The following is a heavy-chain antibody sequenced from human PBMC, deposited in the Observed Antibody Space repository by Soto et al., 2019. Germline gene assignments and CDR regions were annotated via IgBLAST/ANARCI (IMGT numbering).Heavy chain of an antibody. V-gene: IGHV4-30-2*01. Sequence: QVQLQESGPGLVKPSQTLSLTCAVSGGSISSGGYSWNWIRQPPGKGLEWIGYIYHSESTLYNPSLKSRVTISIDKSKNQFSLRLSSVSAADTAVYYCARDSLTGNYFDPWGQGTLVTVSS. CDR1: GGSISSGGYS. J-gene: IGHJ5*02. CDR3: ARDSLTGNYFDP. D-gene: IGHD1-7*01. CDR2: IYHSEST.